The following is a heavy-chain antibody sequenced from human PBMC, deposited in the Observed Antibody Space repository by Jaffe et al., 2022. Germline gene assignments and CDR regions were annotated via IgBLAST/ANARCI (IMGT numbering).Heavy chain of an antibody. CDR3: ARQPPYDFWSGYYIDAFDI. V-gene: IGHV5-51*01. CDR2: IYPGDSDT. J-gene: IGHJ3*02. CDR1: GYSFTSYW. Sequence: EVQLVQSGAEVKKPGESLKISCKGSGYSFTSYWIGWVRQMPGKGLEWMGIIYPGDSDTRYSPSFQGQVTISADKSISTAYLQWSSLKASDTAMYYCARQPPYDFWSGYYIDAFDIWGQGTMVTVSS. D-gene: IGHD3-3*01.